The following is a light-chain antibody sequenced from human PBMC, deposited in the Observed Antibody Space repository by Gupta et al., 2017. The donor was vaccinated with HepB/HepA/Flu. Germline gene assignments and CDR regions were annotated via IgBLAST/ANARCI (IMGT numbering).Light chain of an antibody. J-gene: IGLJ2*01. Sequence: QSVLTQPPSVSVAPGQRVTISCTGSSSNIGAGYEVHWYKQLPGTAPKRLIYGNSNRPSGVPDRFSGYKTGTSASLEITGLQAEDEAEEYCQSYASSLSGVVFGGGTNLTVL. CDR2: GNS. CDR1: SSNIGAGYE. V-gene: IGLV1-40*01. CDR3: QSYASSLSGVV.